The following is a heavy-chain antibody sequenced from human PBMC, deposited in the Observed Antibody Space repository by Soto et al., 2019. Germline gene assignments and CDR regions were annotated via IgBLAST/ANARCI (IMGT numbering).Heavy chain of an antibody. CDR2: SYSSGST. V-gene: IGHV4-4*07. Sequence: QVQLQESDPGLVKPSETLSLTCTVSGGSITSYYWSWIRQPAGKGLEWIGRSYSSGSTDYNPSLKSRVTMSADTSKNQFSLKLSSVTAADTAVYYCAIGSGWQDMDFWGQGTLVTVSS. CDR3: AIGSGWQDMDF. CDR1: GGSITSYY. J-gene: IGHJ4*02. D-gene: IGHD6-19*01.